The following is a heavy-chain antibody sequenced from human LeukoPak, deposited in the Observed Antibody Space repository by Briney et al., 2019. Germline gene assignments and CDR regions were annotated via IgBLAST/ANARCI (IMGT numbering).Heavy chain of an antibody. CDR1: GFPFSSYA. Sequence: GGSLRLSCAASGFPFSSYAMSWVRQAPGKGLEWVSTIDDRGINTHYAASVGGRFTISRDNSKNTLFLQMNSLRDEDTAVYYCARDPTSDTTTDYWGQGTLVTVSS. J-gene: IGHJ4*02. D-gene: IGHD5-18*01. CDR2: IDDRGINT. V-gene: IGHV3-23*01. CDR3: ARDPTSDTTTDY.